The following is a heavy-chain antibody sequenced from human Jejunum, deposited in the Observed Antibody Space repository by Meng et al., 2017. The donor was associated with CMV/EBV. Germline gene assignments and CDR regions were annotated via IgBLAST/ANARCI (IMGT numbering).Heavy chain of an antibody. CDR3: TRELRRDQRWLRALAY. CDR1: FTFSRYS. D-gene: IGHD5-18*01. J-gene: IGHJ4*02. CDR2: ISDNGGST. Sequence: FTFSRYSMHWVRQAPGKGLKYVSTISDNGGSTYYADSVKGRFTISRDDSEGFVYLQMNSLKTEDTARYYCTRELRRDQRWLRALAYWGRGTLVTVSS. V-gene: IGHV3-64*02.